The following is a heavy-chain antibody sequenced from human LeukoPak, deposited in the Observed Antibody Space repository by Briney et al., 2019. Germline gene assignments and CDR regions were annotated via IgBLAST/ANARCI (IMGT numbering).Heavy chain of an antibody. Sequence: GGSLRLSCATSGFTFSSYWMHWVRQAPGKGLVWVSRINSDGSSTSYADSVKGRFTISRDNAKNTLYLQMNSLRAEDTAVYYCARDGGLLPLDYWGQGTLVTVSS. J-gene: IGHJ4*02. CDR1: GFTFSSYW. D-gene: IGHD3-22*01. CDR2: INSDGSST. V-gene: IGHV3-74*01. CDR3: ARDGGLLPLDY.